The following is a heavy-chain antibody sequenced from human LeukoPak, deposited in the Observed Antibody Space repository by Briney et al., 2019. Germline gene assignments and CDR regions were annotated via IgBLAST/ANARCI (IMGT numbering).Heavy chain of an antibody. CDR1: GFTFSSYG. CDR2: IRYDGSNK. Sequence: GGSLRLSCAVSGFTFSSYGMHWVRQAPGKGLEWVAFIRYDGSNKYYADSVKGRFTISRDNSKNTLYLQMNSLRAEDTAVYYCAKDSRSVVVTVDPYYCDYWGQGTLVTVSS. D-gene: IGHD2-21*02. CDR3: AKDSRSVVVTVDPYYCDY. J-gene: IGHJ4*02. V-gene: IGHV3-30*02.